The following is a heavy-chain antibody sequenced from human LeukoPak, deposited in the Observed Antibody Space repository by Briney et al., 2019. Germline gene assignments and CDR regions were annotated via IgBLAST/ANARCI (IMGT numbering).Heavy chain of an antibody. V-gene: IGHV3-11*01. CDR3: ARELQDILTGYYTDY. D-gene: IGHD3-9*01. CDR1: GFTFSDYY. CDR2: ISSSGSTI. Sequence: GGSLRLSCAASGFTFSDYYMSWIRQAPGKGLEWVSYISSSGSTIYYADSVKGRFTISRDNANNSLYLQMSSLRAEDTAVYYCARELQDILTGYYTDYWGQGTLVTVSS. J-gene: IGHJ4*02.